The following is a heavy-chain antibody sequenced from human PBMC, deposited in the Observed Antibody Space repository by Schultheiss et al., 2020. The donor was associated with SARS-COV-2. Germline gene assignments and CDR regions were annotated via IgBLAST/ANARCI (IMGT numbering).Heavy chain of an antibody. J-gene: IGHJ5*02. Sequence: ASVKVSCKASGYTFTGYYMHWVRQAPGQGLEWMGWISAYNGNTNYAQKLQGRVTMTRDTSISTAYMELSRLRSDDTALYYCARVNHRGGNWFDPWGQGTLVTVSS. V-gene: IGHV1-2*02. CDR1: GYTFTGYY. D-gene: IGHD3-10*01. CDR3: ARVNHRGGNWFDP. CDR2: ISAYNGNT.